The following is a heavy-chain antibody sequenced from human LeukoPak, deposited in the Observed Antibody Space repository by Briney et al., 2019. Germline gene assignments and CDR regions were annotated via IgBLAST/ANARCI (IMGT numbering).Heavy chain of an antibody. Sequence: ASVKVSCKASGYTFTSYHMHWERQAPGQGLEWMGIINPSGGSTSYAQKFQGRVTMTRDTSTSTVYMELSSLRSEDTAVYYCARGGRTRFSSRNFDHWGQGTLVTVSS. J-gene: IGHJ4*02. V-gene: IGHV1-46*01. CDR3: ARGGRTRFSSRNFDH. CDR2: INPSGGST. D-gene: IGHD3-9*01. CDR1: GYTFTSYH.